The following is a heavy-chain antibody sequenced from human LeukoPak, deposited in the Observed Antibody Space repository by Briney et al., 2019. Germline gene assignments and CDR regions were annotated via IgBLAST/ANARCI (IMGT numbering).Heavy chain of an antibody. CDR1: GLTFSSYA. CDR2: ISGSGRST. Sequence: PGGSLRLSCAASGLTFSSYAMSWVRHAPGKGLEWVSAISGSGRSTYYPDSVKGRFTISRDNSKNTLSLQMNSLRAEDSAVYYCAKDPFNSSGYSWGQGTLVTVSS. J-gene: IGHJ4*02. V-gene: IGHV3-23*01. D-gene: IGHD6-19*01. CDR3: AKDPFNSSGYS.